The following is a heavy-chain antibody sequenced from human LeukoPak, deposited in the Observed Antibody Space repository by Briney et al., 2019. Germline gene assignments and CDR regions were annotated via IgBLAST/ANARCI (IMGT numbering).Heavy chain of an antibody. CDR3: ATESNGNYPVEHAFHI. D-gene: IGHD1-7*01. Sequence: SVKVSCKVSGYTLTELSMHWVRQAPGKGLEWMGGFDPEDGETIYAQKFQGRVTMTEDTSTDTAYMELSSLRSEDTAVYYCATESNGNYPVEHAFHIWGQGTMVTVSS. J-gene: IGHJ3*02. CDR2: FDPEDGET. V-gene: IGHV1-24*01. CDR1: GYTLTELS.